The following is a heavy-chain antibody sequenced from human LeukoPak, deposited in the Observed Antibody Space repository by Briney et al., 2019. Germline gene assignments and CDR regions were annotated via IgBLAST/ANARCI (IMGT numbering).Heavy chain of an antibody. CDR1: GFTFTNYG. Sequence: ASVKVSCKASGFTFTNYGISWVRQAPGQGLEWMGRISAYNGNTNYAQKLQGRVTMTTDTSTSTAYMELRSLRSDDTAVYYCARGDLGNWFDPWGQGTLVTVSS. J-gene: IGHJ5*02. V-gene: IGHV1-18*01. CDR3: ARGDLGNWFDP. CDR2: ISAYNGNT. D-gene: IGHD1-26*01.